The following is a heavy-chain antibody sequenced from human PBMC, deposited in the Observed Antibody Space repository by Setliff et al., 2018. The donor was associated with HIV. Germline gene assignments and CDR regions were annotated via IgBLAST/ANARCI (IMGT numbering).Heavy chain of an antibody. CDR1: GGSISGYY. V-gene: IGHV4-59*01. J-gene: IGHJ3*02. CDR2: ITYSGST. Sequence: PSETLSLTCTVSGGSISGYYWRWIRQPPGKGLEWIGYITYSGSTKYNPSLKSRVTISIDTSKNQFSLKLSSVTPADTAVYYCASHAPYTSSWNAAAFDIWGQGTMVTVSS. CDR3: ASHAPYTSSWNAAAFDI. D-gene: IGHD6-13*01.